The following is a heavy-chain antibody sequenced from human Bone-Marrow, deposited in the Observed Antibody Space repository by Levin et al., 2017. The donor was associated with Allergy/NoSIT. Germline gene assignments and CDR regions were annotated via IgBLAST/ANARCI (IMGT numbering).Heavy chain of an antibody. V-gene: IGHV3-30-3*01. CDR3: ASDGRWFYGSGSSFDF. D-gene: IGHD3-10*01. J-gene: IGHJ4*02. CDR1: GFMFSTYA. CDR2: ISYDGTNE. Sequence: GGSLRLSCEASGFMFSTYAMQWVRQAPGEGLEWVAVISYDGTNEHYADSVKDRFTISRDNSKNTLFLQMDSLRAGDTAVYYCASDGRWFYGSGSSFDFWGQGTLVTVSS.